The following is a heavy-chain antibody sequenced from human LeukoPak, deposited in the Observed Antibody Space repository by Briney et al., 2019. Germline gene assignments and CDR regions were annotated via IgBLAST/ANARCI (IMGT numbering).Heavy chain of an antibody. Sequence: SETLSLTCTVSGGSISTYYWSWIRQPPGKGLEWIGYISYSGSTNYNPSLKSRVTISVDTSKNQFSLKLSSVTAADTAVYYCARASVSGWSSPFDYWGQGTLVTVSS. J-gene: IGHJ4*02. V-gene: IGHV4-59*01. CDR3: ARASVSGWSSPFDY. CDR1: GGSISTYY. CDR2: ISYSGST. D-gene: IGHD6-19*01.